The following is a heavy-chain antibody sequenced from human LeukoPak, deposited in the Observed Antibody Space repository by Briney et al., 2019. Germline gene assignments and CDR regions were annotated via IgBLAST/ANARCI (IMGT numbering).Heavy chain of an antibody. Sequence: ASVQVSCKASGYSFTSYGISWVRQATGQGLEWMGWISAYNGNTNYAQKLQGRVAMTTDTSTSTAYMELRSLRSDDTAVYYWARSDMVATIGNWFHPWGQGTLVTVSS. CDR2: ISAYNGNT. J-gene: IGHJ5*02. CDR3: ARSDMVATIGNWFHP. V-gene: IGHV1-18*01. CDR1: GYSFTSYG. D-gene: IGHD5-12*01.